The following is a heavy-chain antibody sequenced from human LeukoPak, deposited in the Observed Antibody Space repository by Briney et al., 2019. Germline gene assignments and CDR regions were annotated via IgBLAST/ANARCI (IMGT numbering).Heavy chain of an antibody. CDR3: ARQSYDYYDNSGFYDC. CDR2: ISAYNGNT. D-gene: IGHD3-22*01. J-gene: IGHJ4*02. V-gene: IGHV1-18*01. Sequence: VSVKVSCKASGYTFTSYGISWVRQAPGQGLEWMGWISAYNGNTNYAQKLQGRVTMTTDTSTSTAYMELRSLRSDDTAVYYCARQSYDYYDNSGFYDCWGQGTLVTVSS. CDR1: GYTFTSYG.